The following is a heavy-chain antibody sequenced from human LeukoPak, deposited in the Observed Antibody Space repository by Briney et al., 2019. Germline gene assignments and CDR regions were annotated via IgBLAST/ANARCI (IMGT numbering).Heavy chain of an antibody. Sequence: PSETLSLTCSVSGGSISRNHWSWIRQPPGKGLEWIAYIHSSGSTNSNPSLKSRVTISVDTSKNQFSLKLSSVTAADTAVYYCARGLSDYGDYPDYWGQGTLVTVSS. CDR2: IHSSGST. V-gene: IGHV4-59*01. J-gene: IGHJ4*02. CDR1: GGSISRNH. CDR3: ARGLSDYGDYPDY. D-gene: IGHD4-17*01.